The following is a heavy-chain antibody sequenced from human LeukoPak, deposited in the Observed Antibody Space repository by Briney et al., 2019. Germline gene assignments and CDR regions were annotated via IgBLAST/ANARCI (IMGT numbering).Heavy chain of an antibody. CDR2: IYSSGSS. CDR3: VRESYIWNYYYYYMDV. J-gene: IGHJ6*03. Sequence: SETLSLTCTVSGGSISSYYWSWIRQPAGKGLEWIGRIYSSGSSNYNPSLKSRVTMSVDTSKNQFSLKLNSVTAADTAVYYCVRESYIWNYYYYYMDVWGKGTTVTVSS. D-gene: IGHD1-20*01. V-gene: IGHV4-4*07. CDR1: GGSISSYY.